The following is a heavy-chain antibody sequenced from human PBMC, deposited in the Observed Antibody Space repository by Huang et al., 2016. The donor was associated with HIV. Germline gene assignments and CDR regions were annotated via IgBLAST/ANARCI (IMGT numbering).Heavy chain of an antibody. V-gene: IGHV1-69*01. D-gene: IGHD3-22*01. CDR1: GGSFRNFA. CDR2: NIPTLGTA. J-gene: IGHJ4*02. Sequence: QVQLVQSGAEVKKPGSSVKVSCKASGGSFRNFAIGWVRQAPGQGLEWMEGNIPTLGTANDAQKFQGRVTIIADESTSTAYMELSSLRSEDTAVYYCATVDYYDTSGPQRGYFDNWGQGTLVTVSS. CDR3: ATVDYYDTSGPQRGYFDN.